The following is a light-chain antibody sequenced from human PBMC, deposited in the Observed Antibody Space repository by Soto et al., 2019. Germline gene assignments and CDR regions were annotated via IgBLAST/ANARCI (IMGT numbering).Light chain of an antibody. CDR2: SAS. CDR3: QQYGSSPWT. Sequence: EIVLTQSPGTLSLSPGERATLSCRASQSLSRYLAWYQQKPGQAPRLLIYSASSRATGIPDRISGSGSGTDFTLIISRLEPEDFAVYYCQQYGSSPWTFGQGTKVDIK. CDR1: QSLSRY. J-gene: IGKJ1*01. V-gene: IGKV3-20*01.